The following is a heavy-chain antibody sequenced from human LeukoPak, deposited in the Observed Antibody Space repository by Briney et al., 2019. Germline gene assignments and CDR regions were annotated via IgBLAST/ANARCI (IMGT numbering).Heavy chain of an antibody. D-gene: IGHD6-13*01. Sequence: PGRSLRLSCAASGFTFSSYDMHWVRQAPGKGLEWVAVISYDGSNKNYADSVKGRFTISRDNSKNTVDLQMNSLRAEDTAVYYCAKDYSSSWPVNYYYYYGMDVWGQGTTVTVSS. CDR3: AKDYSSSWPVNYYYYYGMDV. CDR2: ISYDGSNK. J-gene: IGHJ6*02. CDR1: GFTFSSYD. V-gene: IGHV3-30*18.